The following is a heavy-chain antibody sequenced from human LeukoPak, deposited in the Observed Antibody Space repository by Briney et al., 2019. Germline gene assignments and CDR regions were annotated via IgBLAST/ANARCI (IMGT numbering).Heavy chain of an antibody. J-gene: IGHJ4*02. Sequence: SETLSLTCTVSGGSISSSSYYWGWIRQPPGKGLEWIGYIYYSGSTNYNPSLKSRVTISVDTSKNQFSLKLSSVTAADTAVYYCARLAVQTYYYDSSGYYFDYWGQGTLVTVSS. CDR1: GGSISSSSYY. V-gene: IGHV4-61*05. CDR2: IYYSGST. CDR3: ARLAVQTYYYDSSGYYFDY. D-gene: IGHD3-22*01.